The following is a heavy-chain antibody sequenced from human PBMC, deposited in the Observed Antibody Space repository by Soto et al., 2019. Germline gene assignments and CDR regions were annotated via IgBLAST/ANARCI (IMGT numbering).Heavy chain of an antibody. CDR3: ARHPRYFSYYHYMDV. Sequence: SETLSLTCTVSGGSISGTSYYWGWIRQPPGKGLEWIGSIYYSGSTYYNPSLKSRVTIFADTSKNQFSLNLSSVSAAETGVYYCARHPRYFSYYHYMDVWGKGTTVTVSS. CDR2: IYYSGST. D-gene: IGHD3-9*01. J-gene: IGHJ6*03. V-gene: IGHV4-39*01. CDR1: GGSISGTSYY.